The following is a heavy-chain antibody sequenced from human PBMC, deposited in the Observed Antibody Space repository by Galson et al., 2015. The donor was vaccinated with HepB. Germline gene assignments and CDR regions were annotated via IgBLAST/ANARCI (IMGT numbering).Heavy chain of an antibody. V-gene: IGHV3-23*01. CDR1: GFTFSSYA. Sequence: SLRLSCAASGFTFSSYAMSWVRQAPGKGLEWVSAISGSGGSTYYADSVKGRFTISRDNSKNTLYLQMNSLRAEDTAVYYCAKGRGDGNYDSAYYYYGMDVWGQGTTVTVSS. CDR3: AKGRGDGNYDSAYYYYGMDV. J-gene: IGHJ6*02. CDR2: ISGSGGST. D-gene: IGHD1-7*01.